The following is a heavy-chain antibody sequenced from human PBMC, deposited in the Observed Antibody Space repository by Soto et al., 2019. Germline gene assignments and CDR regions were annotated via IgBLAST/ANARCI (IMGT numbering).Heavy chain of an antibody. D-gene: IGHD6-19*01. CDR1: GFTFSSYA. J-gene: IGHJ5*02. V-gene: IGHV3-23*01. CDR2: ISVSGGST. CDR3: AQDGIAVSVGFFGVWFDP. Sequence: GGSLRLSCAASGFTFSSYAMSWVRQSPGQGLEWVSAISVSGGSTYYANSVKGRFTISRDKSKNTLYLQMNSLRAEDTAVDYFAQDGIAVSVGFFGVWFDPWGHGTLVTVSS.